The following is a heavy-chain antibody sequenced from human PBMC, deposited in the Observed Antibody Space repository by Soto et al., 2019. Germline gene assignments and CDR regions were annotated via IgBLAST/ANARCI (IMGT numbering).Heavy chain of an antibody. CDR1: GITSTTYA. Sequence: QVQVVQSGAEVKKPGASVKVSCKASGITSTTYAIHGVRQAPGQGLEWMGGIKTGNGNTRYSQRFQGRVTLTTDTSASTAYMELGSLTSEDTADYYCARAISGYVTWGQGTLITVSS. V-gene: IGHV1-3*04. D-gene: IGHD5-12*01. CDR2: IKTGNGNT. J-gene: IGHJ5*02. CDR3: ARAISGYVT.